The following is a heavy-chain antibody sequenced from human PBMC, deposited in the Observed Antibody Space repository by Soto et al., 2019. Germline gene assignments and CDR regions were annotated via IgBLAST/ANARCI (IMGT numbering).Heavy chain of an antibody. V-gene: IGHV3-9*01. CDR2: TSWNSGSI. D-gene: IGHD3-22*01. Sequence: EVQLVESGGGLVQPGRSLRLSCAASGFTFDDFAMHWVRQTPGKGLEWVSGTSWNSGSIDYADSVKGRFTISRDNAKNSLYLQMNSLRPEDTALYYCAKDIWDDISGNFDFWGQGTLVTVSS. CDR3: AKDIWDDISGNFDF. CDR1: GFTFDDFA. J-gene: IGHJ4*02.